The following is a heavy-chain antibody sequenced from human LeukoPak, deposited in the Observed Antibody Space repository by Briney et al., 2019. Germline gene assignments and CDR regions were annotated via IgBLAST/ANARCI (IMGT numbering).Heavy chain of an antibody. CDR2: ISSSSSYI. CDR3: ARDQYYYDSSGYYFPTDWFDP. CDR1: GFTVSSNY. D-gene: IGHD3-22*01. Sequence: GGSLRLSCAASGFTVSSNYMNWVRQAPGKGLEWVSSISSSSSYIYYADSVKGRFTISRDNAKNSLYLQMNSLRAEDTAVYYCARDQYYYDSSGYYFPTDWFDPWGQGTLVTVSS. V-gene: IGHV3-21*01. J-gene: IGHJ5*02.